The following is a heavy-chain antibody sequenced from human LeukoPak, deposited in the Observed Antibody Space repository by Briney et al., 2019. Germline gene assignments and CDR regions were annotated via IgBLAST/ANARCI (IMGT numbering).Heavy chain of an antibody. D-gene: IGHD3-22*01. CDR2: IYYSGST. CDR1: GASISSYY. Sequence: SETLSLTCTVSGASISSYYWSWIRQPPGQGLEWIGYIYYSGSTNYNPSLKSRVTMSVDTSKNQLSLNLNSVTAADTAVYYCARLTDKSSDYYFFFDYWGQGTLVTVSS. V-gene: IGHV4-59*01. CDR3: ARLTDKSSDYYFFFDY. J-gene: IGHJ4*02.